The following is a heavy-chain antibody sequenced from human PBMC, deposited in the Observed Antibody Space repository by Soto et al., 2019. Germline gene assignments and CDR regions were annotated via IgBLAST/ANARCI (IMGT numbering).Heavy chain of an antibody. D-gene: IGHD6-19*01. Sequence: QVQLVQSGAEVKKPGASVKVSCKASGYTFTSYGISWVRQAPGQGLEGMGWISAYNGNTNYAQKLQGRGTMTTDTPTSTAYMELRSLRSDDTAVYYCARGYSSGWPDYYGMDVWGQGTTVTVSS. J-gene: IGHJ6*02. CDR3: ARGYSSGWPDYYGMDV. CDR2: ISAYNGNT. V-gene: IGHV1-18*04. CDR1: GYTFTSYG.